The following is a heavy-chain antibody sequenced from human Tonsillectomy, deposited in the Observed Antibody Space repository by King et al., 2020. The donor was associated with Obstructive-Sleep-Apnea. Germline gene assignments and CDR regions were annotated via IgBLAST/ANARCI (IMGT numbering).Heavy chain of an antibody. CDR1: GFTFSSYS. Sequence: QLVQSGGGLVKPGGSLRLSCAASGFTFSSYSMNWVRQAPGKGLEWVSSISSSSSYIYYADSVKGRFTISRDNAKNSLYLQMNSLRAEDTAVYYCAREVVLSEEYYYDSSGYYYFGAFDIWGQGTMVTVSS. CDR2: ISSSSSYI. V-gene: IGHV3-21*01. CDR3: AREVVLSEEYYYDSSGYYYFGAFDI. J-gene: IGHJ3*02. D-gene: IGHD3-22*01.